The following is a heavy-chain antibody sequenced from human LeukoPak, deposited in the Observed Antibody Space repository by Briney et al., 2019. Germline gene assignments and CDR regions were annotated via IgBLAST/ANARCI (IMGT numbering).Heavy chain of an antibody. V-gene: IGHV5-51*01. CDR2: IYPGDSDT. D-gene: IGHD3-9*01. Sequence: GESLQISCQGSGYSFTSYWIGWVRQMPGKGLVWMEIIYPGDSDTRYSPSFQDQVTISADKSISTAYLQWSSLKASDTAMYYCARGSDILTEFDYWGQGTLVTVSS. CDR3: ARGSDILTEFDY. J-gene: IGHJ4*02. CDR1: GYSFTSYW.